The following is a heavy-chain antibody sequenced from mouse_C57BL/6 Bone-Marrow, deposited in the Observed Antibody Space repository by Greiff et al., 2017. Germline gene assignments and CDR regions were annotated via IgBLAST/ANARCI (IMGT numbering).Heavy chain of an antibody. V-gene: IGHV1-63*01. J-gene: IGHJ3*01. CDR1: GYTFTNYW. Sequence: VQLQQSGAELVRPGTSVKMSCKASGYTFTNYWIGWAKPRPGHGLEWIGDIYPGGGYTNYNEKFKGKATLTADKSSSTAYMQFSSLTSEDSAIYYCARVDWDVGFAYWGQGTLVTVSA. D-gene: IGHD4-1*01. CDR2: IYPGGGYT. CDR3: ARVDWDVGFAY.